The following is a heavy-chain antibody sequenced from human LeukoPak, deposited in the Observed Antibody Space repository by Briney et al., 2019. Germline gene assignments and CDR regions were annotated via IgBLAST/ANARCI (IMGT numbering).Heavy chain of an antibody. CDR2: ITTSSSYM. D-gene: IGHD2-15*01. CDR1: GFTFSAYN. Sequence: GGSLRLSCAASGFTFSAYNMNWVRRTPAKGLEWVSSITTSSSYMFYADSVRGRFTISRDNAENSLYLQMNSLRDEDTAVYYCARPSFTQGSYFDGWGQGTLVTVSS. CDR3: ARPSFTQGSYFDG. V-gene: IGHV3-21*01. J-gene: IGHJ4*02.